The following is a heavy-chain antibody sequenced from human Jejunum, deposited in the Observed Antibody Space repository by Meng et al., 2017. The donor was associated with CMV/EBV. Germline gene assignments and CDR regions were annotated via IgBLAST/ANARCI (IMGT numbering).Heavy chain of an antibody. V-gene: IGHV3-49*04. CDR2: IRSKNSGGTT. J-gene: IGHJ4*03. D-gene: IGHD2-15*01. CDR1: GFSASASV. CDR3: TRCGINCYLDY. Sequence: SGFSASASVMGWVRQTPGKGLEWVGFIRSKNSGGTTEYAASVKGRFLVSRDESNSVTYLQMNDLRIEDTAIYYCTRCGINCYLDYWGQGTLVTVSS.